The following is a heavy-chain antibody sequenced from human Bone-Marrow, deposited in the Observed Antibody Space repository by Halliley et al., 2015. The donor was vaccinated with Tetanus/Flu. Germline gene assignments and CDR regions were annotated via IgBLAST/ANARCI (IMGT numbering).Heavy chain of an antibody. D-gene: IGHD3-16*02. V-gene: IGHV3-48*03. Sequence: SLRLSCAASGFTFSNYEMNWVRQAPGKGLEWVSYISISGSTTYYADSVKGRFAISRDNAKNSLYLQMNSLRAEDTAVYFCARDSVIIFGEVIVPGYFNNWGQGALVTVSS. CDR1: GFTFSNYE. CDR3: ARDSVIIFGEVIVPGYFNN. J-gene: IGHJ4*02. CDR2: ISISGSTT.